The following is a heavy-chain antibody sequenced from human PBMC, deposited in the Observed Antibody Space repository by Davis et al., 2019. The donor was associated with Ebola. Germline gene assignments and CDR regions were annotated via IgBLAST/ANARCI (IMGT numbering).Heavy chain of an antibody. CDR1: GYTFTNYY. V-gene: IGHV1-46*01. CDR2: INPSGGGT. Sequence: APVKVSCKASGYTFTNYYLHWVRQAPGQGLEWMGMINPSGGGTTYAQKFQGRVIMTRDTSTGTVYMDLRSLTSEDTAVYYCARAGSTLTTCDYWGQGALVTVSS. D-gene: IGHD4-11*01. J-gene: IGHJ4*02. CDR3: ARAGSTLTTCDY.